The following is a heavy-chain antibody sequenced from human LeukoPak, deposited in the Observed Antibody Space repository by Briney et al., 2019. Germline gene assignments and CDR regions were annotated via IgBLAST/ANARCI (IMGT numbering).Heavy chain of an antibody. CDR1: GFTVSSYS. Sequence: GGSLRLSCAASGFTVSSYSMNWVCQARGKGLEWVSSISSSSYIYYADSVKGRFTISRDNAKNSLYLQMNSLRAEDTAVYYCAVNDGYYSSTSCPAFDYWGQGTLVTVSS. CDR3: AVNDGYYSSTSCPAFDY. CDR2: ISSSSYI. J-gene: IGHJ4*02. D-gene: IGHD2-2*01. V-gene: IGHV3-21*01.